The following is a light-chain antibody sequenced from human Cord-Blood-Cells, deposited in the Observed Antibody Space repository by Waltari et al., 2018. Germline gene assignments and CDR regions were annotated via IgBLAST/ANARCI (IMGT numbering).Light chain of an antibody. V-gene: IGLV2-14*01. CDR1: SSDVGGYNY. CDR3: SSYTSSSTLEV. CDR2: DVS. Sequence: QSALTQPASVSGSPGQSITISCTGTSSDVGGYNYASCYQQHPGKAPKLMIYDVSNRPSGVSNRFSGSKSGNTASLTISGLQAEDEADYYCSSYTSSSTLEVFGGGTKLTVL. J-gene: IGLJ2*01.